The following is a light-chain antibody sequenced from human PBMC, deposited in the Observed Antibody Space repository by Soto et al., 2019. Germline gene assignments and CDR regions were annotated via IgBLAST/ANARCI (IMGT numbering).Light chain of an antibody. Sequence: DIVMTQSPDSLAVSLGERSTINCKSSQRLLSSSNNGNYLAWYQQRPGQPPKLLLYWASTRESGVPDRFSGSGSGTDFTLPISSLQAEDVAVYYCQQYYSPPLTFGGGTKVEIK. CDR3: QQYYSPPLT. CDR2: WAS. V-gene: IGKV4-1*01. CDR1: QRLLSSSNNGNY. J-gene: IGKJ4*01.